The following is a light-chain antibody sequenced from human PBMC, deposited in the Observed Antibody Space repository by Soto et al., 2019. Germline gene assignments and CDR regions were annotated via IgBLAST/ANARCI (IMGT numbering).Light chain of an antibody. CDR3: NSYTSSSTYV. Sequence: QSALTQPASVSGSPGQSFTISCTGTSSDVGGFNYVSWYQQHPGKAPKLMIYDVTNRPSGVSYRFSGSKSGNTASLTISGLQAEDEADYYCNSYTSSSTYVFGTGTQLTVL. V-gene: IGLV2-14*03. CDR2: DVT. J-gene: IGLJ1*01. CDR1: SSDVGGFNY.